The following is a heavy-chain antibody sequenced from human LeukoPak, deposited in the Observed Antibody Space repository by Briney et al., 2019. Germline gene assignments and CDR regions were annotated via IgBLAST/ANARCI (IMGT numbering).Heavy chain of an antibody. D-gene: IGHD2-15*01. Sequence: GGSLRLSCAASGFTFSNYGMHWVRQAPGKGLEWVAVISYDESDKYYADSVKGRFTISRDNSKNTLYLQLNSLRPEDTAVYYCAKGVVAATNTAYYGMDVWGQGTTVTVS. CDR2: ISYDESDK. J-gene: IGHJ6*02. CDR3: AKGVVAATNTAYYGMDV. V-gene: IGHV3-30*18. CDR1: GFTFSNYG.